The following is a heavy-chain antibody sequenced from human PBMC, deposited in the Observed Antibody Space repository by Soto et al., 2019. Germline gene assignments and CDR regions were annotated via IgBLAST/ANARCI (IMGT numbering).Heavy chain of an antibody. CDR2: IYSGGSK. J-gene: IGHJ6*02. D-gene: IGHD3-3*01. V-gene: IGHV3-53*01. Sequence: GGSLRLSCAASGLSISSHYTTWVRQGPGMGLEWVSLIYSGGSKYYADSVKGRFTISRDSSKNTLFLQMDSLRAEDTAVYYCARAPLDFWSGYYTPDYYYYGMDVWGQGTTVTVSS. CDR1: GLSISSHY. CDR3: ARAPLDFWSGYYTPDYYYYGMDV.